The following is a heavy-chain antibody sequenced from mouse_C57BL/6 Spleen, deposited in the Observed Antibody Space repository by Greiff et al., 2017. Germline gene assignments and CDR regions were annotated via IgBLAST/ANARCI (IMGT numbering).Heavy chain of an antibody. V-gene: IGHV1-69*01. CDR3: ARSDDGYSTWFAY. CDR1: GYTFTSYW. J-gene: IGHJ3*01. D-gene: IGHD2-3*01. Sequence: QVQLKQPGAELVMPGASVKLSCKASGYTFTSYWMHWVKQRPGQGLEWIGEIDPSDSYTNYNQKFKGKSTVTVDKSSSTAYMQLSSLTSEDSAVYYCARSDDGYSTWFAYWGQGTLVTVSA. CDR2: IDPSDSYT.